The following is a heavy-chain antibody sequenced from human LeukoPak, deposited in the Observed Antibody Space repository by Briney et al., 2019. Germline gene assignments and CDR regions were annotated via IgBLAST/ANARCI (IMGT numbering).Heavy chain of an antibody. CDR2: IRYDGSNK. CDR1: GFTFSSYG. V-gene: IGHV3-30*02. Sequence: GGSLRLSCAASGFTFSSYGMRWVRQAPGKGLEWVAFIRYDGSNKYYADSAKGRFTISRDNSKNTLYLQMNSLRAEDTAVYYCARVRYDYVWRGAFDIWGQGTMVTVSS. CDR3: ARVRYDYVWRGAFDI. D-gene: IGHD3-16*01. J-gene: IGHJ3*02.